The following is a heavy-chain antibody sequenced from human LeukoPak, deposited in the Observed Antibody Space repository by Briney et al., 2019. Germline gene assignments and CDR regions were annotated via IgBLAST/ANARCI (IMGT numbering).Heavy chain of an antibody. J-gene: IGHJ4*02. V-gene: IGHV1-46*01. CDR3: ARDSSVVVVAATLDY. CDR1: GYTFTAYY. Sequence: GASVKVSCKASGYTFTAYYMHWVRQAPGQGLEWMGIINPSGGSTSYAQKFQGRVTMTRDTSTSTVYMELSSLRSEDTAVYYCARDSSVVVVAATLDYWGQGTLVTVSS. D-gene: IGHD2-15*01. CDR2: INPSGGST.